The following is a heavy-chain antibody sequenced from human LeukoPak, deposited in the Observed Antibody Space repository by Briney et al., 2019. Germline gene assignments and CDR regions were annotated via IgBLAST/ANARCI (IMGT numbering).Heavy chain of an antibody. D-gene: IGHD6-19*01. CDR3: TSQSSGVDY. Sequence: GGSLRLSCTASGFTLGDYAMSWVRQAPGKGLEWVGFIRSKAYGGTTEYAASVKGRFTISRDDSKSIAYLQMNSLKTEDTAVYYCTSQSSGVDYWGQGTLVTVSS. CDR1: GFTLGDYA. CDR2: IRSKAYGGTT. V-gene: IGHV3-49*04. J-gene: IGHJ4*02.